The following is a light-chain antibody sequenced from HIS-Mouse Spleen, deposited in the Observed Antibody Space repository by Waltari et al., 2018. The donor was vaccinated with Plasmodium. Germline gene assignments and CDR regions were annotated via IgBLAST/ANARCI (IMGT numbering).Light chain of an antibody. V-gene: IGKV3-15*01. J-gene: IGKJ3*01. CDR3: QQYNNWSFT. CDR2: GAS. Sequence: EIVMTQSPATPSVSPGERATLSCSASQRVSSNLAWYQQKPGQAPRLLIYGASTRATGIPARFSGSGSGTEFTLTISSLQSEDFAVYYCQQYNNWSFTFGPGTKVDIK. CDR1: QRVSSN.